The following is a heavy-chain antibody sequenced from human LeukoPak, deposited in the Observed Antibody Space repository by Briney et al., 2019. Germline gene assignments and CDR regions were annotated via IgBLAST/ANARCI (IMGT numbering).Heavy chain of an antibody. D-gene: IGHD3-3*01. CDR1: GFIFSNFA. Sequence: GGSLRLSCAASGFIFSNFAMTWVRQAPGKGLEWVSGIGGSVDPTFYADSVKGRFTISRDNSKNMLYLQMNNLRDEDSAIYYCAKGAFGIIIGNLEYWGRGTLVTVSS. V-gene: IGHV3-23*01. J-gene: IGHJ4*02. CDR2: IGGSVDPT. CDR3: AKGAFGIIIGNLEY.